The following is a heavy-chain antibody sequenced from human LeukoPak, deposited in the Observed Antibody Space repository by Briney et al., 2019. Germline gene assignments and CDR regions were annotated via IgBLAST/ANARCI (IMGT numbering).Heavy chain of an antibody. CDR1: GYTFTSYY. Sequence: GASVKVSCKASGYTFTSYYMYWVRQAPGQGLEWMGIINPSGGSTSYAQKFQGRVTMTRDTSTSTVYMELSSLRSEDKAVYYCARAGRVYHTPPDYWGQGTLVTVSS. D-gene: IGHD6-6*01. CDR3: ARAGRVYHTPPDY. V-gene: IGHV1-46*01. CDR2: INPSGGST. J-gene: IGHJ4*02.